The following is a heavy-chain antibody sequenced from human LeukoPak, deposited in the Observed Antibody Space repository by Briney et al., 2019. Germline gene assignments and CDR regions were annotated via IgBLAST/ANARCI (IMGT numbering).Heavy chain of an antibody. D-gene: IGHD5-12*01. CDR1: GFSVTNGW. CDR3: GRVAPSSGYASFDY. CDR2: ISSSSEYI. V-gene: IGHV3-21*04. Sequence: PGGSLRLSCSASGFSVTNGWMSWVRQAPGKGLEWVSSISSSSEYIYYADSLKGRVTVSRDNAKNSVYLQMTSLRVEDTAVYYCGRVAPSSGYASFDYWGRGSLVTVSS. J-gene: IGHJ4*02.